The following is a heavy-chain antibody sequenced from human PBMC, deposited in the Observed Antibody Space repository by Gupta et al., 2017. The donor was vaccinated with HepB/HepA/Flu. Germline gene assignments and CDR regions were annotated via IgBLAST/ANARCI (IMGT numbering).Heavy chain of an antibody. J-gene: IGHJ4*02. CDR1: GYTFANYW. V-gene: IGHV5-51*01. CDR3: ARQRFFDY. Sequence: VQLVQSGAEVNKPGESLKISCKAYGYTFANYWIGWVRQMPGKGLEWVGIVYPDESDPRYSPSFQGHVTTSVDKSISTAYLQWSSLKASDTAMYYCARQRFFDYWGQGTLVTVSS. D-gene: IGHD4-17*01. CDR2: VYPDESDP.